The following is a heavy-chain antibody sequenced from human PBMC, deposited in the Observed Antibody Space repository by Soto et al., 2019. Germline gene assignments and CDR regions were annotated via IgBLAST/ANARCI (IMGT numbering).Heavy chain of an antibody. CDR2: LYWNDDR. D-gene: IGHD1-26*01. V-gene: IGHV2-5*01. J-gene: IGHJ4*02. CDR1: GFSLSSIGVA. Sequence: SGPTLVNPTQTLTLTCTFSGFSLSSIGVAVGWIRQPPGKALEWLALLYWNDDRRYSSSLKSRLTITKDTSKNQVVLTMTNMDPADTATYYCAHSASVPCCYYFDSWGQGTLVTVSS. CDR3: AHSASVPCCYYFDS.